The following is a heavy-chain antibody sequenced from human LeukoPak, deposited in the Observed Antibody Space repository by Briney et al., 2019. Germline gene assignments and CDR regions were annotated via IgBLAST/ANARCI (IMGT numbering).Heavy chain of an antibody. CDR1: GFTFSSSD. Sequence: GGSLRLSCAASGFTFSSSDMHWVRQAPGKGLEWVAVISYDGSNKYYADSVKGRFTISRDNSKNTLYLQMNSLRAEDTAVYYCARGTPSSSGWLYYGMDVWGQGTTVTVSS. CDR3: ARGTPSSSGWLYYGMDV. V-gene: IGHV3-30-3*01. J-gene: IGHJ6*02. D-gene: IGHD6-19*01. CDR2: ISYDGSNK.